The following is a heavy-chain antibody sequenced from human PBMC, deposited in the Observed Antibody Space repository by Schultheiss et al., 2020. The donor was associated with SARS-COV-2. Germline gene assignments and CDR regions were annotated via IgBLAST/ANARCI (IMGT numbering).Heavy chain of an antibody. CDR3: ASDQYYDFWSGWPTVDY. J-gene: IGHJ4*02. V-gene: IGHV3-30-3*01. CDR2: ISLDGNIK. D-gene: IGHD3-3*01. Sequence: GESLKISCAASGFTFSSYAMHWVRQAPGRGLEWVAVISLDGNIKYFADSVKGRFTISRDNSKNTLYLQMNSLRAEDTAVYYCASDQYYDFWSGWPTVDYWGQGTLVTVSS. CDR1: GFTFSSYA.